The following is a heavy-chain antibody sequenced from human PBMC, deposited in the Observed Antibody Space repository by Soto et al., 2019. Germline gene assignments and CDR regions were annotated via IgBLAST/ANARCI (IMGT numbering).Heavy chain of an antibody. V-gene: IGHV3-30-3*01. D-gene: IGHD3-22*01. CDR2: ISYDGSNK. CDR3: ARDYYYDSSSRFDY. CDR1: GFTFSSYA. Sequence: PGGSLRLSCAASGFTFSSYAMHWVRQAPGKGLEWVAVISYDGSNKYYADSVKGRFTISRDNSKNTLYLQMNSLRAEDTAVYYCARDYYYDSSSRFDYWGQGTLVTVSS. J-gene: IGHJ4*02.